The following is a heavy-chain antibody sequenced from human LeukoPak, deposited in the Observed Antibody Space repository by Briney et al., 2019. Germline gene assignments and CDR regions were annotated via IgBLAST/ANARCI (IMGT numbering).Heavy chain of an antibody. CDR1: GFTVSSNY. V-gene: IGHV3-9*01. CDR3: AKDQGSGYYEGYFDY. CDR2: ISWNSGSI. Sequence: PGGSLRLSCAASGFTVSSNYMSWVRQAPGKGLEWVSGISWNSGSIGYADSVKGRFTISRDNAKNSLYLQMNSLRAEDTALYYCAKDQGSGYYEGYFDYWGQGTLVTVSS. J-gene: IGHJ4*02. D-gene: IGHD3-22*01.